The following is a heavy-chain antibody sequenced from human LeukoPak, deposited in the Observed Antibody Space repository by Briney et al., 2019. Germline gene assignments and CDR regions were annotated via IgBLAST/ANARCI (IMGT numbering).Heavy chain of an antibody. Sequence: GGSLRLSCAASGFTFSSYAMNWVRQAPGRGLEWVSSISSSSSYIYYADSVKGRFTISRDDAKNSLSLQMNSLRAEDTAVYYCARSGIKMVRGVIIKSPYHMDVWGKGTTVTVSS. D-gene: IGHD3-10*01. CDR3: ARSGIKMVRGVIIKSPYHMDV. J-gene: IGHJ6*03. CDR1: GFTFSSYA. CDR2: ISSSSSYI. V-gene: IGHV3-21*01.